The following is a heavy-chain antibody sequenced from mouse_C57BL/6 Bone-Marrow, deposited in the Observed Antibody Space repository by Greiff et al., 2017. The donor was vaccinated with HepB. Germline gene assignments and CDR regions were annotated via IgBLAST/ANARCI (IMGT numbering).Heavy chain of an antibody. CDR1: EYEFPSHD. Sequence: DVKLVESGGGLVQPGESLKLSCESNEYEFPSHDMSWVRKTPEKRLELVAAINSDGGSTYYPDTMERRFIISRDNTKKPLYLEMSSLRSEDTALYYCARRDGYYGFAYWGQGTLVTVSA. CDR2: INSDGGST. CDR3: ARRDGYYGFAY. V-gene: IGHV5-2*03. J-gene: IGHJ3*01. D-gene: IGHD2-3*01.